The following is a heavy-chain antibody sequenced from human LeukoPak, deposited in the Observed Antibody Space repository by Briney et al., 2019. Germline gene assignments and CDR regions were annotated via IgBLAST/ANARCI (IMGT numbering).Heavy chain of an antibody. CDR1: GFTFTNAW. J-gene: IGHJ4*02. Sequence: GGSLRLSCAASGFTFTNAWMTWVRQAPGKGLEWVGRIKSKGDGETTDYASFVKGRFSMSRDDSRATMYPQMYSLEAEDTAVYYCTTDLGATMIRGVIVSWGQGALVTVS. CDR2: IKSKGDGETT. V-gene: IGHV3-15*05. D-gene: IGHD3-10*01. CDR3: TTDLGATMIRGVIVS.